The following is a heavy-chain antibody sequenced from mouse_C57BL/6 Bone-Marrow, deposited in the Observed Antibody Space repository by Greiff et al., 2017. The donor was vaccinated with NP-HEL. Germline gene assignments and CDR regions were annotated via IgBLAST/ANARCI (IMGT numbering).Heavy chain of an antibody. D-gene: IGHD4-1*01. J-gene: IGHJ2*01. CDR2: IDPENGDT. Sequence: VQLQQSGAELVRPGASVKLSCTASGFNIKDDYMHWVKQRPEQGLEWIGWIDPENGDTEYASKFQGKATITADTSSNTAYLQLSSLTSEDTAVYYCTTAELRGDCWGQGTTLTVSS. V-gene: IGHV14-4*01. CDR3: TTAELRGDC. CDR1: GFNIKDDY.